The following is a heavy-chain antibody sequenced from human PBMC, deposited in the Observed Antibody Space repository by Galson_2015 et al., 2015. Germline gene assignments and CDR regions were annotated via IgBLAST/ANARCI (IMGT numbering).Heavy chain of an antibody. Sequence: SLRLSCAASGFTFSSYAMHWVRQAPGKGLEWAAVISYDGSNKYYADSVKGRFTISRDNSKNTLYLQLNSPRAEDTAVYYCARDMRFYFDSSGYSYYYYGMDVWGQGTTVTVSS. CDR2: ISYDGSNK. D-gene: IGHD3-22*01. CDR1: GFTFSSYA. CDR3: ARDMRFYFDSSGYSYYYYGMDV. J-gene: IGHJ6*02. V-gene: IGHV3-30-3*01.